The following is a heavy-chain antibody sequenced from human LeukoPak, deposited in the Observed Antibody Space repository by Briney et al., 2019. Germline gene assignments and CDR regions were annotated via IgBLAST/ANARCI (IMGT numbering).Heavy chain of an antibody. J-gene: IGHJ3*02. D-gene: IGHD6-19*01. CDR2: IRSKAYGGTT. Sequence: GGSLRLSCTASGFTFGDYAMIWVRQAPGKGLEWVGFIRSKAYGGTTEYAASVKGRFTISRDDSKSIAYLQMNSLKTEDTAVYYCTRSSPLYSSGYDAFDIWGQGTMVTVSS. CDR3: TRSSPLYSSGYDAFDI. CDR1: GFTFGDYA. V-gene: IGHV3-49*04.